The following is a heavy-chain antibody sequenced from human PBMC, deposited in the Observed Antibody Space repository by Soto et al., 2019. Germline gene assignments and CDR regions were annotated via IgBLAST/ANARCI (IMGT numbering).Heavy chain of an antibody. Sequence: PXGSLRLSCAASGFTFSSYAMHGVRQAPGKGLEWVAVISYDGSNKYYADSVKGRFTISRDNSKNTLYLQMNSLRAEDTAVYYCVRARYCSGGSCDYYYGMDVWGQGTTVTVSS. D-gene: IGHD2-15*01. CDR2: ISYDGSNK. CDR1: GFTFSSYA. V-gene: IGHV3-30-3*01. CDR3: VRARYCSGGSCDYYYGMDV. J-gene: IGHJ6*02.